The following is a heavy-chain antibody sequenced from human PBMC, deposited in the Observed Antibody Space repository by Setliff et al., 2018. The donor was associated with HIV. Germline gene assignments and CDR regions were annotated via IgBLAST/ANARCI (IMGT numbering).Heavy chain of an antibody. CDR1: GGSFGDQF. CDR2: IHHGGGT. CDR3: ATFFVSTATTQDY. V-gene: IGHV4-34*01. Sequence: SETLSLTCAVYGGSFGDQFWNWIRQSPGKGREWIGEIHHGGGTKYNPSLKSRVTVSLDMSKNQFSLKLNSLTAADTGVYYCATFFVSTATTQDYWGQGTLVTVSS. D-gene: IGHD4-17*01. J-gene: IGHJ4*02.